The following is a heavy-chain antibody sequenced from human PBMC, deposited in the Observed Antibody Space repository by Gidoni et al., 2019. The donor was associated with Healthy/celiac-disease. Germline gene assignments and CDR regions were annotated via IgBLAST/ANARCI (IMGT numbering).Heavy chain of an antibody. V-gene: IGHV5-51*01. CDR1: GYSFTSYW. CDR3: ARQVGPGDYYDSSGYYYFDY. Sequence: EVQLVQSGAEVKKPGESLKISCKGSGYSFTSYWIGWVRQMPGKGLEWMGIIYPGDSDTRYSPSFQGQVTISADKSISTAYLQWSSLKASDTAMYYCARQVGPGDYYDSSGYYYFDYWGQGTLVTVSS. CDR2: IYPGDSDT. D-gene: IGHD3-22*01. J-gene: IGHJ4*02.